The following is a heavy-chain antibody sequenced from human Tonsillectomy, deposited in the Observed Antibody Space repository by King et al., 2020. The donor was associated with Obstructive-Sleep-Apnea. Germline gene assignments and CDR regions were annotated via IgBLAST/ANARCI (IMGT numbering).Heavy chain of an antibody. CDR2: IYVSGIT. CDR3: ASYPTYYYDSSGYYRLN. Sequence: VQLQESGPGLVKPSETLSLTCTVSGASFSNYYWSWIRQPPGKGLEWIGYIYVSGITDYNPSLKGRVTFSVDTSKNQFSLKLKSVTAADTAVYYCASYPTYYYDSSGYYRLNWGQGTLVTVSS. V-gene: IGHV4-59*01. CDR1: GASFSNYY. D-gene: IGHD3-22*01. J-gene: IGHJ4*02.